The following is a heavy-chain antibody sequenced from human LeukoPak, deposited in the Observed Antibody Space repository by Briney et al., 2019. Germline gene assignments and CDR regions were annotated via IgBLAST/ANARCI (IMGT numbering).Heavy chain of an antibody. Sequence: SGGSLRLSCAASGFTFSGSALHWVRQASGKGLEWVGRIRSTANGYATAYAASVKGRFTISRDDSKNTAYLQMDSLKTEDTAVYYCTGNYYGSGSYADFDYWSQGTLVTVS. CDR3: TGNYYGSGSYADFDY. CDR2: IRSTANGYAT. J-gene: IGHJ4*02. V-gene: IGHV3-73*01. CDR1: GFTFSGSA. D-gene: IGHD3-10*01.